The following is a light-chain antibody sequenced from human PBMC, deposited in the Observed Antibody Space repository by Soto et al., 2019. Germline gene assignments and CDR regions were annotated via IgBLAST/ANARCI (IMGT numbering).Light chain of an antibody. CDR3: ASYAGTRLFV. CDR1: SSDVGGFNY. CDR2: EVN. V-gene: IGLV2-8*01. J-gene: IGLJ1*01. Sequence: QSALTQPPSASGSPGQSVTISCSGTSSDVGGFNYVSWYQQHPGRAPKVLIYEVNKRPSGVPDRFSGSKSGSTASLTVSGLQADDEADYYCASYAGTRLFVFGSGTKVTVL.